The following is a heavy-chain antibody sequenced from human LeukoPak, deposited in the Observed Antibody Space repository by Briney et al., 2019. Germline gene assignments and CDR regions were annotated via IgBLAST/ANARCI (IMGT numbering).Heavy chain of an antibody. J-gene: IGHJ4*02. CDR2: LYPGDSDS. V-gene: IGHV5-51*01. Sequence: GESLKISCKAYGYSFFSNYWIAWVRQMPGKGLESMGILYPGDSDSRYSPSFQGQVTISADRSISTAYLHWSSLKVSDTAMYYCARASRDGFNQNFDFWGQGTLVTVSS. CDR1: GYSFFSNYW. CDR3: ARASRDGFNQNFDF. D-gene: IGHD5-24*01.